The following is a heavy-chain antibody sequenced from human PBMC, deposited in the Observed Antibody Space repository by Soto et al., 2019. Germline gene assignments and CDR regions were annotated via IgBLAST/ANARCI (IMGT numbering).Heavy chain of an antibody. Sequence: EVQLLESGGDLVQPGGSLRLSCAASGFTFTSYAMNWVRQAPGKGLEWVSGISGRGDSTYYADSVKGRFTISRDISKNTLYLQMDSLRAEDTAVYYCAKDRARWVTKGFDSWGQGTLVTGSS. CDR1: GFTFTSYA. CDR2: ISGRGDST. J-gene: IGHJ4*02. D-gene: IGHD4-17*01. V-gene: IGHV3-23*01. CDR3: AKDRARWVTKGFDS.